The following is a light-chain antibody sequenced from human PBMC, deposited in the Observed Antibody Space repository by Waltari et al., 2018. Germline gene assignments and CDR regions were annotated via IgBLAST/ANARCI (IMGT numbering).Light chain of an antibody. CDR3: SSYTTSSAPGV. Sequence: QSALTQPASVSGPPGPSITIPCSGTDRDVGCSDFVPCYQQHPGKAPHLIIYEVSNRPSGISNRFSASKSGNTASLTISGLQAEDEADYYCSSYTTSSAPGVFGTGTRVTVL. CDR2: EVS. V-gene: IGLV2-14*01. J-gene: IGLJ1*01. CDR1: DRDVGCSDF.